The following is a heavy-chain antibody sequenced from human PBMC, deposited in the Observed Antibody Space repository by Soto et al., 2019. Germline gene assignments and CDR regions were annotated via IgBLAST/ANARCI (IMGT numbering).Heavy chain of an antibody. V-gene: IGHV1-3*01. CDR1: GYPFNNYG. D-gene: IGHD3-22*01. Sequence: XSVKVSCNASGYPFNNYGIHWVRQSPGQRLEWMGWINPGNGITTYSQKFQGGVTITRDPAASTVSMELTNLTSEETAVYYCARSKYDSSGYYSVYYFDYWGQGSLVTVSS. CDR2: INPGNGIT. J-gene: IGHJ4*02. CDR3: ARSKYDSSGYYSVYYFDY.